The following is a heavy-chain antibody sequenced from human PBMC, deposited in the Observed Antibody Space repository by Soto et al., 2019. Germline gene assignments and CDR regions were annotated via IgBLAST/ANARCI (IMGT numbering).Heavy chain of an antibody. CDR1: GFTFSTYG. V-gene: IGHV3-23*01. CDR3: ARLYSGYVDY. Sequence: LRLSCAASGFTFSTYGMTWVRPAPGKGLEWVSAIGGSGGNIYYADSVKGRFTISRDNSKSTLYLQMNSLRVEDTAIYYCARLYSGYVDYWGQGTPVTVSS. D-gene: IGHD5-12*01. CDR2: IGGSGGNI. J-gene: IGHJ4*02.